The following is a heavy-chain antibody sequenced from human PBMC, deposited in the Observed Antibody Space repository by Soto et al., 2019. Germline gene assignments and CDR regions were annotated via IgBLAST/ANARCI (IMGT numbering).Heavy chain of an antibody. CDR1: GYTFTSYD. D-gene: IGHD6-19*01. CDR3: ARGRGWRDF. J-gene: IGHJ4*02. Sequence: ASVKVSCKASGYTFTSYDISWVRQAPGQGLEWMGWVNPNSGYTDYAQKFQGRVTMTRSTSISTVYMELSSLKSDDTAVYFCARGRGWRDFWGQGTLVTVSS. V-gene: IGHV1-8*01. CDR2: VNPNSGYT.